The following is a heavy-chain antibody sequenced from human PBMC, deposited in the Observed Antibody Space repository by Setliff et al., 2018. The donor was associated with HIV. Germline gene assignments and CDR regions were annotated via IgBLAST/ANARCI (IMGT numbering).Heavy chain of an antibody. V-gene: IGHV4-31*02. CDR1: GGSISSGNYY. J-gene: IGHJ6*03. Sequence: SETLSLTCTVSGGSISSGNYYWNWIRQHPGKGLEWIGYIYYSGSTYYNLSLKSRVTMSVDTSKNQFSLKLSSVTAADTAVYYCARGLKAEYYYYYYMDVWGKGTTVTVS. CDR2: IYYSGST. CDR3: ARGLKAEYYYYYYMDV.